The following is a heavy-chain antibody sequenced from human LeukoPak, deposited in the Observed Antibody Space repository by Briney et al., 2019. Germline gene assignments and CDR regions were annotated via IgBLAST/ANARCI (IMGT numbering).Heavy chain of an antibody. Sequence: ASVKVSCKASGYTFTSYDINWVRQATGQGLEWMGWMNPNSGNTGYAQKFQGRVTMTRNTSISTAYMELSSLRSEDTAVYYCARGRLTPRGYHFWSGYYWRAGRRDDFMYRDYWGQGTLVTVSS. CDR1: GYTFTSYD. J-gene: IGHJ4*02. D-gene: IGHD3-3*01. CDR3: ARGRLTPRGYHFWSGYYWRAGRRDDFMYRDY. CDR2: MNPNSGNT. V-gene: IGHV1-8*01.